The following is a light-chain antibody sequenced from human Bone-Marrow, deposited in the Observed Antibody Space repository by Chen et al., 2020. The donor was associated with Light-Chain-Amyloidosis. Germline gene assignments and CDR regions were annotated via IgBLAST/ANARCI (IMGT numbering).Light chain of an antibody. Sequence: QSVLTQPPSASGTHGQRVTISCSGTSSNIGRNNIYWYQQFPGTDPKLLIYRNNQLPSGVTDRFSGSRSGTSASLAISGLRPEDEADYYCSAWDDSLSAVFFGGGTKLTVL. J-gene: IGLJ2*01. CDR1: SSNIGRNN. CDR2: RNN. CDR3: SAWDDSLSAVF. V-gene: IGLV1-47*01.